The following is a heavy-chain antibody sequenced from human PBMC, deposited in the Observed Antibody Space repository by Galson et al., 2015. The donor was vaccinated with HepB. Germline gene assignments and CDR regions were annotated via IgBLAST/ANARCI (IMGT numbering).Heavy chain of an antibody. J-gene: IGHJ4*02. CDR1: GYTFTSYG. CDR2: ISAYNGNT. Sequence: SVKVSCRASGYTFTSYGISWVRQAPGQGLEWMGWISAYNGNTNYAQKLQGRVTMTTDTSTSTAYMELRSLRSDDTAVYYCARWEDEVPAAIRAPFDYWGQGTLVTVSS. CDR3: ARWEDEVPAAIRAPFDY. V-gene: IGHV1-18*01. D-gene: IGHD2-2*02.